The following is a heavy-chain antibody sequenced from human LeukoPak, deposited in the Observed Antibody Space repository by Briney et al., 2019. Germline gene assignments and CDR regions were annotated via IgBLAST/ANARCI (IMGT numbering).Heavy chain of an antibody. J-gene: IGHJ4*02. CDR3: ATRGTTGTKYLEY. CDR1: GFTFSSYV. CDR2: ISASGDSK. Sequence: GGSQRLSCAASGFTFSSYVMSWVRPSPGRGLGWVSTISASGDSKYYADSVKGRFTISRDNSKNTLHLQMNSLRVEDTAVYYCATRGTTGTKYLEYWGQGTLVTVSS. D-gene: IGHD1-1*01. V-gene: IGHV3-23*01.